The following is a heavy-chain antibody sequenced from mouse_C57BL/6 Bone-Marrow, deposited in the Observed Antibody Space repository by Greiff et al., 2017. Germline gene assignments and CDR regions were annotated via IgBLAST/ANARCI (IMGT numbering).Heavy chain of an antibody. V-gene: IGHV1-81*01. Sequence: VKLMESGAELARPGASVKLSCKASGYTFTSYGISWVKQRTGQGLEWIGEIYPRSGNTSYNEKFKGQATLTADKSSSTAYMELRSLTSEDSAVYFCARSMDGSRFAYWGQGTLVTVSA. CDR1: GYTFTSYG. CDR2: IYPRSGNT. J-gene: IGHJ3*01. D-gene: IGHD1-1*01. CDR3: ARSMDGSRFAY.